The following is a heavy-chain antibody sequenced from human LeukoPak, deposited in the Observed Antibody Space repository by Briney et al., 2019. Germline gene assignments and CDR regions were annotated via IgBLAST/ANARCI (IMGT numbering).Heavy chain of an antibody. CDR3: AKDRYDSSGLPPTIDY. CDR1: GFTFSSYG. D-gene: IGHD3-22*01. CDR2: ISYDGGNK. V-gene: IGHV3-30*18. J-gene: IGHJ4*02. Sequence: GGSLRLSCAASGFTFSSYGMHWVRQAPGKGLEWVAVISYDGGNKYYADSVKGRFTISRDNSKNTLYLQMNSLRAEDTAVYYCAKDRYDSSGLPPTIDYWGQGTLVTVSS.